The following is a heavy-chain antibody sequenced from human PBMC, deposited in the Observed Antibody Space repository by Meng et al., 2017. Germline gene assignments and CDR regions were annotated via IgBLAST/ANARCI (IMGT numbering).Heavy chain of an antibody. D-gene: IGHD3-10*01. CDR3: AKDYMVRGVMSY. V-gene: IGHV3-23*04. Sequence: EGQLGESGGGLIQPGGSLRLSCAAFGFTVSSNYMSWVRQAPGKGLEWVSAISGSGGSTYYADSVKGRFTISRDNSKNTLYLQMNSLRAEDTAVYYCAKDYMVRGVMSYWGQGTLVTVSS. CDR1: GFTVSSNY. J-gene: IGHJ4*02. CDR2: ISGSGGST.